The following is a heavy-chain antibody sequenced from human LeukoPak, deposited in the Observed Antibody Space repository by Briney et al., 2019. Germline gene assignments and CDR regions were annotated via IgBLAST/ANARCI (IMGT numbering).Heavy chain of an antibody. CDR2: INHGGST. CDR1: GGSFSGYY. Sequence: PSETLSLTRAAYGGSFSGYYGNWIRQPPGKGLEWIGEINHGGSTNYNPSLKGRVTISVDTSKNQFSLKLRSVTAADTAVYYCARSYDMLTGYYAIKYWGQGALVTVST. V-gene: IGHV4-34*01. CDR3: ARSYDMLTGYYAIKY. D-gene: IGHD3-9*01. J-gene: IGHJ4*02.